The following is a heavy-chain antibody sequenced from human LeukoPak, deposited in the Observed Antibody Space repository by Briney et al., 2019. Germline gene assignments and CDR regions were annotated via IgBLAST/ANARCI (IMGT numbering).Heavy chain of an antibody. Sequence: EASVKVSCKASGYTFTGYYMHWVRQAPGRGLEWMGWINPNSGGTNYAQKFQGWVTMTRDTSISTAYMELSRLRSDDTAVYYCARATVAGQFDYWGQGTLVTVSS. CDR1: GYTFTGYY. CDR3: ARATVAGQFDY. D-gene: IGHD6-19*01. V-gene: IGHV1-2*04. J-gene: IGHJ4*02. CDR2: INPNSGGT.